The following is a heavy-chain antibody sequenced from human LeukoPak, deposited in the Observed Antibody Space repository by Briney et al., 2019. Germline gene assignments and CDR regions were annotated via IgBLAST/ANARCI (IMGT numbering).Heavy chain of an antibody. V-gene: IGHV3-23*01. D-gene: IGHD1-1*01. J-gene: IGHJ5*01. CDR1: GFSFGNYA. CDR3: VKDPRDTYGTNWFDS. Sequence: GGSLRLSCVGSGFSFGNYAMSWVRQAPGKGLEWVSQISATGGATWYPSSARDRFTISRDNSKNTLYLQMPSLRAEDTAIYYCVKDPRDTYGTNWFDSWGQGTRVTVSS. CDR2: ISATGGAT.